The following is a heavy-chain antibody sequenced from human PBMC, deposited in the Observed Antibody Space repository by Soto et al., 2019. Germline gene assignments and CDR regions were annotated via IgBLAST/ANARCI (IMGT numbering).Heavy chain of an antibody. CDR2: IDGSGYNT. Sequence: EVQLLESGGGSVQPGQSLRLSCAASRLTFRGHGMSWVRQAPGKGLEWVATIDGSGYNTHYADSVRGRFIISRDSSRNTIDLQMNNLRIEDTALYHCVSWVYAHFDFWGQGTLVTVSS. D-gene: IGHD2-8*01. CDR1: RLTFRGHG. CDR3: VSWVYAHFDF. J-gene: IGHJ4*02. V-gene: IGHV3-23*05.